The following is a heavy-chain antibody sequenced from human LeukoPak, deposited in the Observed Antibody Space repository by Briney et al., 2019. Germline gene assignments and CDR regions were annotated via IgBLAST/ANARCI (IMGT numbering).Heavy chain of an antibody. CDR2: SYTSGST. D-gene: IGHD6-19*01. Sequence: PETLSLTCTLSGGSISNYYWSWIRQPPGKGREWTWYSYTSGSTTYTPSVKSRVTISGDTSKHQFSLNLSSVTAADTAFYYCARHSSDWYLDYWGQGTLVTVSS. CDR1: GGSISNYY. CDR3: ARHSSDWYLDY. V-gene: IGHV4-4*08. J-gene: IGHJ4*02.